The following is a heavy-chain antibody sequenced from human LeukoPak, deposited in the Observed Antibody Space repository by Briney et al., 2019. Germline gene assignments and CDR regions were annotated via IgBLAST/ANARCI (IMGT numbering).Heavy chain of an antibody. V-gene: IGHV3-23*01. D-gene: IGHD2-15*01. J-gene: IGHJ3*02. CDR3: AKGRGGSPDYDFDI. CDR1: GVTFSNYW. Sequence: PGGSLRLSCAASGVTFSNYWMYWVRQAPGKGLEWVSGISGGGGITYFADSVKGRFTISRDNSKNTLYLRMNTLRAEDTAVYFCAKGRGGSPDYDFDIWGQGTMVSVSS. CDR2: ISGGGGIT.